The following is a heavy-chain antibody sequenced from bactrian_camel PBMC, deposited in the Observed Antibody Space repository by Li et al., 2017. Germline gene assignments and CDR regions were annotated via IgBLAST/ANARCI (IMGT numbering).Heavy chain of an antibody. CDR3: AADFGGSWYRCPDDFGY. J-gene: IGHJ6*01. V-gene: IGHV3S67*01. Sequence: DVQLVESGGDSVQTGGSLTLSCVAAGYEGLTYCMGWVRQAPGKERTGVARICSGGGERYAASVKGRFAISRDSATNTLYLEMNSLKPEDTAMYYCAADFGGSWYRCPDDFGYWGQGTQVTVS. CDR1: GYEGLTYC. CDR2: ICSGGGE. D-gene: IGHD6*01.